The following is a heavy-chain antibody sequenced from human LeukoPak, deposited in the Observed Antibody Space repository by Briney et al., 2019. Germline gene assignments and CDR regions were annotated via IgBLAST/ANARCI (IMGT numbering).Heavy chain of an antibody. CDR3: AREEDNADEYLREDY. CDR1: GLPFSSYW. V-gene: IGHV3-7*01. Sequence: GRSLRLSCAASGLPFSSYWMSWVRQAPGKGLEWVANIKQDGSEKNYVDSVKGRFTISRDNARNSLFLQMNSLRAEDTAVYYCAREEDNADEYLREDYWGQGTLVTVSS. CDR2: IKQDGSEK. D-gene: IGHD2-15*01. J-gene: IGHJ4*02.